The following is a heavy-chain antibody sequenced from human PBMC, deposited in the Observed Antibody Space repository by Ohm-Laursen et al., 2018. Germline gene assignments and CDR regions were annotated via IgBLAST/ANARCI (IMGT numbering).Heavy chain of an antibody. D-gene: IGHD2-21*02. Sequence: SLRLSCAASGFIVSSTYMDWVRQAQGKGLEYVAVIYTGGSTDYADSVKGRFTISRDNSKNTLYLQMNSLRVEDTAVYYCVGEGDGTSYQWWGQGTLVTVSS. CDR1: GFIVSSTY. CDR2: IYTGGST. CDR3: VGEGDGTSYQW. J-gene: IGHJ4*02. V-gene: IGHV3-53*01.